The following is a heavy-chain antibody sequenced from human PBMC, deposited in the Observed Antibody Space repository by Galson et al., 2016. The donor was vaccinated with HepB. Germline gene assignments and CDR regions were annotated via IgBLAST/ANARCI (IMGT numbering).Heavy chain of an antibody. D-gene: IGHD2-15*01. CDR2: IKPSSGGT. CDR3: ARVAVGAFYGMDV. V-gene: IGHV1-2*02. CDR1: GNIFTAYY. Sequence: SVKVSCKASGNIFTAYYVHWVRQAPGQGLEWMGWIKPSSGGTNYAQKFQGRVTMTRDTSINTAYMELTRLRSDDTAVYYCARVAVGAFYGMDVWGQGTTVSVSS. J-gene: IGHJ6*02.